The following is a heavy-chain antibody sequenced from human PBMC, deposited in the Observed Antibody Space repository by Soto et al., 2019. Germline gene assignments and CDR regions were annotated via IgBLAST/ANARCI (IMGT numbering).Heavy chain of an antibody. J-gene: IGHJ4*02. D-gene: IGHD3-9*01. Sequence: ASVKVSCKASGYTFTSYDINWVRQATGQGLEWMGGFDPEDGETIYAQKFQGRVSMTEDTSTDTAYMELSSLRSDDTAVYYCATDEGYFDWPPDYWGQGTLVTVSS. CDR1: GYTFTSYD. V-gene: IGHV1-24*01. CDR3: ATDEGYFDWPPDY. CDR2: FDPEDGET.